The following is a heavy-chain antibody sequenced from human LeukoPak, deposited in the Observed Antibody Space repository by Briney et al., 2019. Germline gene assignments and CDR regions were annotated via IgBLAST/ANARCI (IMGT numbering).Heavy chain of an antibody. CDR2: MKTDGSLT. Sequence: GGSLRLSCVASGFTFSSYWMTWVRQAPGKGLEWVANMKTDGSLTYYVDSVKGRFTISRDNAKNSLYLQMNSLRAEDTAVYYCARDLNWETYWGQGTLVSVSS. V-gene: IGHV3-7*01. CDR1: GFTFSSYW. J-gene: IGHJ4*02. CDR3: ARDLNWETY. D-gene: IGHD7-27*01.